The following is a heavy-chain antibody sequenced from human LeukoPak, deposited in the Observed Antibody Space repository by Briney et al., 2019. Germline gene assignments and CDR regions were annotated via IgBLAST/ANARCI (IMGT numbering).Heavy chain of an antibody. Sequence: GGSLRLSCTVSGFTVSINSMSWVRQAPGKGLEWVSFIYSGGNTHYSDSVKGRFTISRDNSKNTLYLQMNSLRAEDTAVYYCAYIYRHAFDIWGQGTMVTVSS. D-gene: IGHD5-18*01. CDR1: GFTVSINS. CDR3: AYIYRHAFDI. CDR2: IYSGGNT. V-gene: IGHV3-53*01. J-gene: IGHJ3*02.